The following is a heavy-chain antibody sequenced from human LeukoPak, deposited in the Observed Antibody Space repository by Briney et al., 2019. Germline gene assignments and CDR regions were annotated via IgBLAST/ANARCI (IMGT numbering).Heavy chain of an antibody. CDR1: GFTFSDYY. CDR3: ARNLSCWKYYYYYYMDV. D-gene: IGHD6-19*01. Sequence: GGSLRLSCAASGFTFSDYYMSWIRQAPGKGLEWVSYISSSGSTIYYADSVKGRFTISRDNAKNSLYLQMNSLRAEDTAVYYCARNLSCWKYYYYYYMDVWGKGTTVTVSS. J-gene: IGHJ6*03. CDR2: ISSSGSTI. V-gene: IGHV3-11*01.